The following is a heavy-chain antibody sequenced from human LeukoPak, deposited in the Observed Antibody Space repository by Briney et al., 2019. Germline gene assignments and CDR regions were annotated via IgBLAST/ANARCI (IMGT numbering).Heavy chain of an antibody. CDR3: ARTRYCSSTSCYTEFDY. CDR2: INWNGGST. Sequence: GGSLRLSCAASGFAFDDYGMSWVRQAPGKGLEWVSGINWNGGSTGYADSVKGRFTISRDNAKNSLYLQMNSLRAEDTAVYYCARTRYCSSTSCYTEFDYWGQGTLVTVSS. V-gene: IGHV3-20*04. CDR1: GFAFDDYG. J-gene: IGHJ4*02. D-gene: IGHD2-2*02.